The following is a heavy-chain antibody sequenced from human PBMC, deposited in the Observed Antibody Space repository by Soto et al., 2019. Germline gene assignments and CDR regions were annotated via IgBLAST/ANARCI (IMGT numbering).Heavy chain of an antibody. CDR1: GYTFTSSG. D-gene: IGHD3-22*01. CDR2: ISTDNGNT. CDR3: ARAPYDSSGYYFEIYWYFDL. J-gene: IGHJ2*01. V-gene: IGHV1-18*01. Sequence: ASVKVSCKASGYTFTSSGISWVRQAPGQGLEWMGWISTDNGNTNYAQHLQGRVSFTTDTSTSTAYMDLRSLRSDDTAVYYCARAPYDSSGYYFEIYWYFDLWGRGTLVTVSS.